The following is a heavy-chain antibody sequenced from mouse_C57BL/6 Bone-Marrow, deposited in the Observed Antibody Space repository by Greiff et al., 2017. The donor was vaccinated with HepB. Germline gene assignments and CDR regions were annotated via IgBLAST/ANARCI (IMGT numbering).Heavy chain of an antibody. CDR3: ARGSIWFAD. V-gene: IGHV1-81*01. Sequence: QVQLQQSGAELARPGASVKLSCKASGYTFTSYGISWVKQRTGQGLEWIGEIYPRSGNTYYNEKFKGKATLTADKSSSTAYMELRSLTSEDSAVYFCARGSIWFADWGQGTLVTVSA. CDR1: GYTFTSYG. J-gene: IGHJ3*01. CDR2: IYPRSGNT.